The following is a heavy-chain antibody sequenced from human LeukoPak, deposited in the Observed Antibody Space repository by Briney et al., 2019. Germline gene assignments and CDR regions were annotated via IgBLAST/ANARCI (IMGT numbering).Heavy chain of an antibody. Sequence: SVKVSCKASGGTFSSYAISWVRQAPGQGLEWMGGIIPIFGTANYAQKFQGRVTITTDESTSTAYMELSSLRSEDTAVYYCARNFITIFGVVGAFDIWGQGTMVTVSS. J-gene: IGHJ3*02. CDR3: ARNFITIFGVVGAFDI. CDR1: GGTFSSYA. D-gene: IGHD3-3*01. V-gene: IGHV1-69*05. CDR2: IIPIFGTA.